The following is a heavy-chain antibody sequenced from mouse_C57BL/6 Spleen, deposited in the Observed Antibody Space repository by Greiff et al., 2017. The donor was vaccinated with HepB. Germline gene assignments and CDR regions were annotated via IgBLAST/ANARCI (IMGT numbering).Heavy chain of an antibody. CDR2: ISSGSSTI. Sequence: VQLKESGGGLVKPGGSLKLSCAASGFTFSDYGMHWVRQAPEKGLEWVAYISSGSSTIYYADTVKGRFTISRDNAKNTLFLQMTSLRSEDTAMYYCARPGSNYFFFAYWGQGTLVTVSA. J-gene: IGHJ3*01. CDR1: GFTFSDYG. V-gene: IGHV5-17*01. D-gene: IGHD2-5*01. CDR3: ARPGSNYFFFAY.